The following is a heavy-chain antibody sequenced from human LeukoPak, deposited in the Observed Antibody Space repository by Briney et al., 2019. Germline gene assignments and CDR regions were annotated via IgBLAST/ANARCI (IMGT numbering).Heavy chain of an antibody. V-gene: IGHV3-30*18. D-gene: IGHD5-24*01. Sequence: GRSLRLSCAASRLTFSRSAMHWVRQAPGKGLEWVAVISYDGTNKYYEDSVKGRFTISRDSSKSTLYLQMNSLRAEDTAVYYCAKGSSIGRWVQLELDAFDIWGQGTMVTVSS. J-gene: IGHJ3*02. CDR3: AKGSSIGRWVQLELDAFDI. CDR2: ISYDGTNK. CDR1: RLTFSRSA.